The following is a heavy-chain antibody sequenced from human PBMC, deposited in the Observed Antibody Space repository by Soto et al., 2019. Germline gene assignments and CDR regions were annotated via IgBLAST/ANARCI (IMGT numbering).Heavy chain of an antibody. CDR3: ARGQYFSVWSGLKYYFDH. D-gene: IGHD3-3*01. V-gene: IGHV4-30-4*01. CDR2: IAYPGST. Sequence: TLSLTCTFSGGSISSGDHYWSSIRQPPGEGLEWIGYIAYPGSTNYNPSLQSRVTISPDTSKSRFSLRLTSATAADTATYYCARGQYFSVWSGLKYYFDHWGQGAQLTVSS. J-gene: IGHJ4*02. CDR1: GGSISSGDHY.